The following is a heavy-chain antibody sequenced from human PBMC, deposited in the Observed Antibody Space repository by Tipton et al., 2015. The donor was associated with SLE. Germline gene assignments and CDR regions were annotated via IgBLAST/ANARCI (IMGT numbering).Heavy chain of an antibody. V-gene: IGHV4-39*07. CDR2: IYYRGNP. Sequence: TLSLTCSVSGGSISSGDYYFIWIRQPPGKGLEWIGSIYYRGNPYYNPSLKSRVTISVDTSKNQFSLRLTSVTASCTALYYCAAGHTCGGVIVIWGQGTLVTVSS. J-gene: IGHJ4*02. D-gene: IGHD3-16*02. CDR3: AAGHTCGGVIVI. CDR1: GGSISSGDYY.